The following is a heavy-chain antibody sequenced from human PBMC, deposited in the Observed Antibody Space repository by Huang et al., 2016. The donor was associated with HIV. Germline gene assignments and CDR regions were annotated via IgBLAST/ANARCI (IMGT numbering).Heavy chain of an antibody. V-gene: IGHV4-59*11. J-gene: IGHJ3*02. D-gene: IGHD5-12*01. CDR3: ARGPSPWLQEAFDI. CDR2: IYYSGST. CDR1: GGSISSHY. Sequence: QVQLQESGPGLVKPSETLSLTCTVSGGSISSHYWSWIRQPPGKGLECIGYIYYSGSTNYNHSLKSRGTISVDTSKNQFSLKLRSVTAADTAVYYCARGPSPWLQEAFDIWGQGTMVTVSS.